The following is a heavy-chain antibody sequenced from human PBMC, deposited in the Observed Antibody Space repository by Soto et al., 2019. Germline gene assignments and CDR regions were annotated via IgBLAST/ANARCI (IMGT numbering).Heavy chain of an antibody. J-gene: IGHJ5*02. V-gene: IGHV5-51*01. CDR2: IYPGDSYT. CDR3: AAVGGSCTTTSCSAWFDP. CDR1: GYSFLNYW. Sequence: GESLKLSCKGSGYSFLNYWVVWVRQMPGKSLEWMGIIYPGDSYTRYSPSFQGQVTISADKSIGTAYLQWSSLRASDTAMYYCAAVGGSCTTTSCSAWFDPWGQGTLVTVSS. D-gene: IGHD2-2*01.